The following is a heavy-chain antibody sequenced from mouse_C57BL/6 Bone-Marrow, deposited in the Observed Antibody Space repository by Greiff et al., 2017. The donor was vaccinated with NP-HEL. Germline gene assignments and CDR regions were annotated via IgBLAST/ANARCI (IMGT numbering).Heavy chain of an antibody. V-gene: IGHV14-4*01. CDR2: IDPENGDT. J-gene: IGHJ3*01. CDR1: GFNIKDDY. CDR3: TTDYYGSSGWFAY. D-gene: IGHD1-1*01. Sequence: VQLQQSGAELVRPGASVKLSCTASGFNIKDDYMHWVKQRPEQGLEWIGWIDPENGDTEYASQFQGTATITADTSSNTSNLQLSSLTSEDTAVYYCTTDYYGSSGWFAYWGQGTLVTVSA.